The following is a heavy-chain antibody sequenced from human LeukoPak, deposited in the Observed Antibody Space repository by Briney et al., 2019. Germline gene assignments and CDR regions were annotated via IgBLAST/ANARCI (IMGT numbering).Heavy chain of an antibody. CDR3: ARGSNWFDP. Sequence: PSETLSLTCTVSGGSISSYYWSWIRQPPGKGLEWIGYIYYSGSTNYNPSLKSRVTISVDTSKNQFSLKLSSVTAADTAVYYCARGSNWFDPWGQGTLVTVSS. V-gene: IGHV4-59*01. CDR1: GGSISSYY. J-gene: IGHJ5*02. CDR2: IYYSGST.